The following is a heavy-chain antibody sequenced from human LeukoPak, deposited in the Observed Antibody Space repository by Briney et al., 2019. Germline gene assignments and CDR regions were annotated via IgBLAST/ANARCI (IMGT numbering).Heavy chain of an antibody. J-gene: IGHJ4*02. Sequence: ASVKVSCKASGGTFSSYAISWVRQAPGQGLEWMGGIIPIFGTANYAQKFQGRVTITTDESTSTAYMELSSLRSEDTAVYYCARDCSSTSCQDYWGQGTLVTVSS. CDR3: ARDCSSTSCQDY. D-gene: IGHD2-2*01. CDR1: GGTFSSYA. CDR2: IIPIFGTA. V-gene: IGHV1-69*05.